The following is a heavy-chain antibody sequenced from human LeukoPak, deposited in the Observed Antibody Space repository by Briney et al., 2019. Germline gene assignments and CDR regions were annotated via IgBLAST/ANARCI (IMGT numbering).Heavy chain of an antibody. CDR1: GGSISSSIYY. CDR3: ARRMGGLRMTTYSYFDY. J-gene: IGHJ4*02. Sequence: PSETLSLTCTVSGGSISSSIYYWGWIRQSPGKGLEWIASIYYSGSTYYNPSLKSRVTISVDTSKNQFSLKLSSVTAADTAVYYCARRMGGLRMTTYSYFDYWGQGTLVTVSS. D-gene: IGHD4-11*01. V-gene: IGHV4-39*07. CDR2: IYYSGST.